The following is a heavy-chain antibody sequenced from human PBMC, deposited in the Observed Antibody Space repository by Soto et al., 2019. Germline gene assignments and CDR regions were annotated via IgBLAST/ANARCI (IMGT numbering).Heavy chain of an antibody. Sequence: QVQLVQSGAEVKNPVASVKLSCKASGYIFTNYYIHWVRQAPGQGIEWMAVINPSGGSTNYAQKFKGRVALDRDTFTNIVYMEPSSLASYYTTIYDCGIDWNSVDCWGQGTLVTVSS. D-gene: IGHD1-7*01. CDR1: GYIFTNYY. J-gene: IGHJ4*02. CDR2: INPSGGST. V-gene: IGHV1-46*01. CDR3: GIDWNSVDC.